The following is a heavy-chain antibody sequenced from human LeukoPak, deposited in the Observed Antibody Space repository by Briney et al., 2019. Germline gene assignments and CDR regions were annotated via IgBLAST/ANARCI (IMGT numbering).Heavy chain of an antibody. J-gene: IGHJ6*03. Sequence: PPETLSLTRTVSGGPIRSYYGSWGRQPPGKRLEWIGYIHYSGSTNYNPSLTSRVTISVDTSKTQFSLKLSSVTAADTAVYYCARGGGRVVVIGYYYMDVWGKGTTVTVSS. CDR2: IHYSGST. CDR3: ARGGGRVVVIGYYYMDV. V-gene: IGHV4-59*01. D-gene: IGHD3-22*01. CDR1: GGPIRSYY.